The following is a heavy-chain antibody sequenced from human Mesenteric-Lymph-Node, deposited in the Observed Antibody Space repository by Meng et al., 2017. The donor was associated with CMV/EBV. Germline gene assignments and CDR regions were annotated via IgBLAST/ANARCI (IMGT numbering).Heavy chain of an antibody. J-gene: IGHJ6*02. D-gene: IGHD1-26*01. CDR1: GFTFSSYG. V-gene: IGHV3-64*02. CDR3: ARLGSGNYNDV. CDR2: INSNGGRT. Sequence: GESLKISCAASGFTFSSYGFHWVRQAPGKGLEYVSAINSNGGRTYYADSVKDRFTISRDNSKSTLYLQMGSLRVEDMAVYYCARLGSGNYNDVWGQGTSVTVSS.